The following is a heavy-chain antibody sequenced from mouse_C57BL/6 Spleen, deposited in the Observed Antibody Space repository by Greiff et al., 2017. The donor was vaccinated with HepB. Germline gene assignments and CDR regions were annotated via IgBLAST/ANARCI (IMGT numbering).Heavy chain of an antibody. Sequence: EVQLQQSGPELVKPGASVKISCKASGYTFTDYYMNWVKQSHGKSLEWIGDINPNNGGTSYNQKFKGKATLTVDKSSSTAYMELRSLTSEDSAVYYCARRTPGSRFDYWGQGTTLTVSS. V-gene: IGHV1-26*01. J-gene: IGHJ2*01. CDR1: GYTFTDYY. CDR2: INPNNGGT. CDR3: ARRTPGSRFDY. D-gene: IGHD1-1*01.